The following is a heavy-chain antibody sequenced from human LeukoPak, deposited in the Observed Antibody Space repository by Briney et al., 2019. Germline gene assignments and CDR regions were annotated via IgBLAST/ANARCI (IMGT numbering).Heavy chain of an antibody. CDR2: ISSSSSYI. CDR1: GFTFSSYS. CDR3: ARDPYALWYFDL. Sequence: GGSLRLSCAASGFTFSSYSMNWVRQAPGKGLEWVSSISSSSSYIYYADSVKGRFTISRDNAKNSLYLQMNSLRAEDTAVYYCARDPYALWYFDLWGRGTLVTVSP. V-gene: IGHV3-21*01. D-gene: IGHD4-17*01. J-gene: IGHJ2*01.